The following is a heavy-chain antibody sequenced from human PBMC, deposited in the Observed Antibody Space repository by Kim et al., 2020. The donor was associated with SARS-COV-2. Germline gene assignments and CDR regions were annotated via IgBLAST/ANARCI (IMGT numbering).Heavy chain of an antibody. V-gene: IGHV4-39*01. D-gene: IGHD2-2*01. CDR3: ARHLSSWGWVEYYFDY. J-gene: IGHJ4*02. Sequence: SETLSLTCTVSGGSISSSSYYWGWIRQPPGKGLEWIGSIYYSGSTYYNPSLKSRVTISVDTSKNQFSLKLSSVTAADTAVYYCARHLSSWGWVEYYFDYWGQGTLVTVSS. CDR1: GGSISSSSYY. CDR2: IYYSGST.